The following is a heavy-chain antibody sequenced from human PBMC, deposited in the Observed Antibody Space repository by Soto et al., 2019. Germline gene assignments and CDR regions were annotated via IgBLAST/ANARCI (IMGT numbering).Heavy chain of an antibody. Sequence: EVQLLESGGGLVQPGGSLRLSCAASGLTFSSYAMSWVRQAPGKGLEWVSVISGSGGSTYYADSVKGRFTISRDNSKNTPERKMNSLRAEDTAVYYCAKRSSGNRFDPWGQGTLVTVSS. J-gene: IGHJ5*02. CDR2: ISGSGGST. CDR3: AKRSSGNRFDP. CDR1: GLTFSSYA. V-gene: IGHV3-23*01. D-gene: IGHD3-10*01.